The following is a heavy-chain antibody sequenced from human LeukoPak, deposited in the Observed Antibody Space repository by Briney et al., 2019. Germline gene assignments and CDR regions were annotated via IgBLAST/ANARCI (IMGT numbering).Heavy chain of an antibody. CDR1: GYSISSGYY. CDR2: IYHSGST. V-gene: IGHV4-38-2*02. CDR3: ASQQLVSGTIDY. D-gene: IGHD6-13*01. J-gene: IGHJ4*02. Sequence: KPSETLSLTCTVSGYSISSGYYWGWIRQPPGKGLEWIGSIYHSGSTYYNPSLKSRVTISVDTFKNQFSLKLSSVTAADTAVYYCASQQLVSGTIDYWGQGTLVTVSS.